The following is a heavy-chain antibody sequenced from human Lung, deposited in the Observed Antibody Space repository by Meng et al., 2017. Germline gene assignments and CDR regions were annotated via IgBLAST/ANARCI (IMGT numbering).Heavy chain of an antibody. J-gene: IGHJ4*02. CDR3: ARVLPGAAAPFDY. D-gene: IGHD6-13*01. CDR1: GFTFSSYS. V-gene: IGHV3-21*01. Sequence: GESLKISCAASGFTFSSYSMNWVRQAPGKGLEWVSSISSSSSYIYYAGSVKGRFTISRDNAKNSLYLQMNSLRAEDTAVYYCARVLPGAAAPFDYWGQGTLVTVSS. CDR2: ISSSSSYI.